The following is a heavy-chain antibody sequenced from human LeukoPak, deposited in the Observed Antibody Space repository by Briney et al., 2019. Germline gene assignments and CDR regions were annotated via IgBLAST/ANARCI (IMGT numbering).Heavy chain of an antibody. CDR1: GFTFHQYA. Sequence: GGSLRLSCAASGFTFHQYAIHRVRQVPGKGLEWVSGISWNSASIGYADSVKGRFTISRDNAKNSVYLQMNSLRAEDTALYYCAKDKAPLYSGYDWDLDFWGQGTLVTVSS. CDR3: AKDKAPLYSGYDWDLDF. CDR2: ISWNSASI. J-gene: IGHJ4*02. V-gene: IGHV3-9*01. D-gene: IGHD5-12*01.